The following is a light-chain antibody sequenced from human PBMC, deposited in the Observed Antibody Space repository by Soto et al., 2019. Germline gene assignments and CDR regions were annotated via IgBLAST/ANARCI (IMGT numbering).Light chain of an antibody. CDR2: GAS. V-gene: IGKV3-15*01. CDR3: QQSNNWPDT. CDR1: QSVSSD. Sequence: EIVMTQSPATLSVSPGERATLSCRASQSVSSDLAWYHQKPGQAPRLLIYGASTRATGIPARFSGSGSGTEFTLTISSLQSEDFAVYYCQQSNNWPDTFGGGTKVDIK. J-gene: IGKJ4*01.